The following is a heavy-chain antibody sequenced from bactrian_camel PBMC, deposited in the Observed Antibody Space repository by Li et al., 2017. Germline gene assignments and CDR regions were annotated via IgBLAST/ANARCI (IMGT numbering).Heavy chain of an antibody. CDR3: AAGRDRGFGVSWLSTSPHTY. J-gene: IGHJ4*01. CDR1: VYTSGFWC. V-gene: IGHV3S53*01. D-gene: IGHD3*01. Sequence: HVQLVESGGGSVQPGGSLRLSCKSNVYTSGFWCMGWFRHGPGQEGVAYIDSQGLSTYGDAVKGRFTISRDYAKNTLYLQMNSLKPEDTAMYYCAAGRDRGFGVSWLSTSPHTYWGQGTQVTVS. CDR2: IDSQGLS.